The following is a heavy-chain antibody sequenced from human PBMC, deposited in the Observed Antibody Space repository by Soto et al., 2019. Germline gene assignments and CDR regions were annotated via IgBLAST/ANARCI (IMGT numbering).Heavy chain of an antibody. J-gene: IGHJ3*02. Sequence: QVQLQESGPGLVKPSQTLSLTCTVSGGSISSGGYYWSWIRQHPGKGLEWIGYIYYSGSTYYNPSLKSRVTISVDTSKNQCSLKLSSVTAADTAVYYCARDQVGVGYGDSRFRSTHAFDIWGQGTMVTVSS. CDR3: ARDQVGVGYGDSRFRSTHAFDI. D-gene: IGHD4-17*01. CDR1: GGSISSGGYY. CDR2: IYYSGST. V-gene: IGHV4-31*03.